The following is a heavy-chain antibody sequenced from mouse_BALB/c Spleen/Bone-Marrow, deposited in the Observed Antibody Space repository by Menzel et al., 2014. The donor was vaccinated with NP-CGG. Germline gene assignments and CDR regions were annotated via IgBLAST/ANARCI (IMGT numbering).Heavy chain of an antibody. Sequence: ELQLQQPGAEHVRPGASVKSASTASCSNIKDTYMHWVKQRPDQGLEWIGRIDPDNGNNKYNTKYQGKATITSDTSSNTAFLQLSSQTSGDSSFYYWVGRENYWGQGTTLTVSS. V-gene: IGHV14-3*02. CDR1: CSNIKDTY. CDR3: VGRENY. D-gene: IGHD6-1*01. CDR2: IDPDNGNN. J-gene: IGHJ2*01.